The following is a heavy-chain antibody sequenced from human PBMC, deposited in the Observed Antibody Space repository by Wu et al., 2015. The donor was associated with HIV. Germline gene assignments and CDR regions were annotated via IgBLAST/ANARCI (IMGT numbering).Heavy chain of an antibody. D-gene: IGHD3-10*01. Sequence: QVQLLQSGAEVKKPGASVMVSCKASGYTFTDYYMYWVRQAPGQGLEWMGWINTNRGGTKYAQKFQGRVTLTRDTAVTTAYLELNSLRSDDTAVYYCARLQSLHGLYSNADYWGQGTLVTVSS. CDR1: GYTFTDYY. CDR2: INTNRGGT. CDR3: ARLQSLHGLYSNADY. J-gene: IGHJ4*02. V-gene: IGHV1-2*02.